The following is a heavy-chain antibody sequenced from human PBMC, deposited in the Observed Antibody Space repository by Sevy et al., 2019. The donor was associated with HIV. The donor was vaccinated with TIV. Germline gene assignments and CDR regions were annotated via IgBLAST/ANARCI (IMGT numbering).Heavy chain of an antibody. CDR2: IYTSGNT. J-gene: IGHJ6*02. V-gene: IGHV4-4*07. CDR1: GGSISPYY. CDR3: AGGAMTTVNTGGYYYYFGLDV. Sequence: SETLSLTCSVSGGSISPYYWSWIRQPAGKGLEWIGRIYTSGNTNYNPSLKSRVTMSVDTSNKQFCLKLYSVTAADTAVYYGAGGAMTTVNTGGYYYYFGLDVWGQGTTVTVSS. D-gene: IGHD4-17*01.